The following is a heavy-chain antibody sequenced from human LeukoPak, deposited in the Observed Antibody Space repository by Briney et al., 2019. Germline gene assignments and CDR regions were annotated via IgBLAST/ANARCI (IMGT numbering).Heavy chain of an antibody. CDR2: ISYDGSNK. CDR3: ARVAVARNDI. V-gene: IGHV3-30*19. Sequence: GGSLRLSCAASGFTVSSNYMSWVRQAPGKGLERVAVISYDGSNKYYADSVKGRFTISRDNSKNTLYLQMNSLRAEDTAVYYCARVAVARNDIWGQGTMVTVSS. D-gene: IGHD6-19*01. J-gene: IGHJ3*02. CDR1: GFTVSSNY.